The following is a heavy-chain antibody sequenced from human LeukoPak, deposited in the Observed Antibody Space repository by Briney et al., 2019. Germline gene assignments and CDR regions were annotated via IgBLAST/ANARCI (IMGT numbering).Heavy chain of an antibody. V-gene: IGHV1-18*01. CDR1: GYTFTSYG. CDR3: ARDPGLAVAGTIGGDY. CDR2: IIAYNGNT. D-gene: IGHD6-19*01. J-gene: IGHJ4*02. Sequence: GASVKVSCKASGYTFTSYGISWVRQAPGQGLEWMGWIIAYNGNTNYAQKLQSRVTMTTATSTRTAYMELRSLRSDDTAVYYCARDPGLAVAGTIGGDYWGQGTLVTVSS.